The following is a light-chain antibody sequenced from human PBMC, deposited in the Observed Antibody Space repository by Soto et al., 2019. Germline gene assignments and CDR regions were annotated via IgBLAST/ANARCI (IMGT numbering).Light chain of an antibody. J-gene: IGKJ2*01. CDR1: QTLLHSDGKTY. CDR3: MQSIQVPHT. CDR2: EVS. Sequence: IVMTQSPISLSVTPGQPASISCKSSQTLLHSDGKTYLYWFLQKPGQPPQLLIYEVSNRFSGVTDRFSVCGSGTDFELKISRVEAEDVGVYYCMQSIQVPHTFGQGTKLEIK. V-gene: IGKV2D-29*01.